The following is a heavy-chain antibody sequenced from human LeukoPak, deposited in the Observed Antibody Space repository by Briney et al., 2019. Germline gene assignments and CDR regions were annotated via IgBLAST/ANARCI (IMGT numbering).Heavy chain of an antibody. J-gene: IGHJ1*01. Sequence: ASVKVPCKASGYTFTSYVISWVRQAPGQGLEWMGWISAYNGKTNYAQKLQGRVTMTTDTSTSTAYMELSRRRAAETALYYCATPLEAAGTSPYFQHWREGPLVPVPS. V-gene: IGHV1-18*01. CDR1: GYTFTSYV. D-gene: IGHD6-13*01. CDR2: ISAYNGKT. CDR3: ATPLEAAGTSPYFQH.